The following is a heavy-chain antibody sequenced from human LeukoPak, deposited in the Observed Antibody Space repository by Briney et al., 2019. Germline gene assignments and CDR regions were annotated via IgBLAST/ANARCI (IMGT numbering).Heavy chain of an antibody. CDR3: VKTSVDTATPTYYFDY. J-gene: IGHJ4*02. Sequence: PGGSLRLSCSASGFTFSSYAMHWVRQAPGKGLEYVSAISSNGGSTYYADSVKGRFTISRDNSKNTLYLQMSSLRAEDTAVYYCVKTSVDTATPTYYFDYWGQGTLVTVSS. CDR2: ISSNGGST. CDR1: GFTFSSYA. D-gene: IGHD5-18*01. V-gene: IGHV3-64D*09.